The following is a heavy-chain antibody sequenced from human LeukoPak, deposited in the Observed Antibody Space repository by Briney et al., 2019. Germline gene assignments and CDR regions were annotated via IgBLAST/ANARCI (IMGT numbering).Heavy chain of an antibody. CDR3: ARNNGMDV. CDR2: IYSGGTT. Sequence: GGSLRLSCAASGFTVSSNYMNWVRQAPGKGLEWVSVIYSGGTTFYADSVKGRFTISKDNAKNSLYLQMNSLRAEDTALYHCARNNGMDVWGQGTTVIVSS. V-gene: IGHV3-53*01. CDR1: GFTVSSNY. J-gene: IGHJ6*02.